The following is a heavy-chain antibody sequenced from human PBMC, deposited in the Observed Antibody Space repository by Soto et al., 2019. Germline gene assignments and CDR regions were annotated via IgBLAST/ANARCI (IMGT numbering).Heavy chain of an antibody. V-gene: IGHV4-30-4*01. J-gene: IGHJ4*02. D-gene: IGHD1-1*01. CDR2: ISYSGNT. CDR3: ARALPNRQLFDS. Sequence: PSETLSLTCTVSGASVSSDDYFWSWIRQPPGKGLEWIGYISYSGNTFYNPSLKSLVTISLAASKNQFSLKLSSVTAADTAVYYCARALPNRQLFDSWSQGTLVTVSS. CDR1: GASVSSDDYF.